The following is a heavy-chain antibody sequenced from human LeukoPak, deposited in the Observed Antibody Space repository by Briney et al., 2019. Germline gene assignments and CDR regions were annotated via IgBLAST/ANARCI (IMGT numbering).Heavy chain of an antibody. D-gene: IGHD5-12*01. Sequence: AGGSLRLSCAASGFNFGIYSLNWVRQAPGKGLEWLSYISAGSTICYADSVKGRFTISRDNANNLLYLQMNSLRAEDTAVYYCARDLFGTYDSDYWGQGILVTVSS. CDR3: ARDLFGTYDSDY. CDR2: ISAGSTI. V-gene: IGHV3-48*01. CDR1: GFNFGIYS. J-gene: IGHJ4*02.